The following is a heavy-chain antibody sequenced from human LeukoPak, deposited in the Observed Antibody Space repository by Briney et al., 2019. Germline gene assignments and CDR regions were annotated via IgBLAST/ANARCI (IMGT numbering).Heavy chain of an antibody. CDR2: ISYDGSNK. V-gene: IGHV3-30-3*01. Sequence: GGSLRLSCAASGFTFSSYAMHWVRQAPGKGLEWVAVISYDGSNKYYADSVKGRFTISRDNSKNTVYLQMNRLRGEDTAVYYCARSRKEDYDSSELDPWGQGTLVTVSS. CDR1: GFTFSSYA. D-gene: IGHD3-22*01. J-gene: IGHJ5*02. CDR3: ARSRKEDYDSSELDP.